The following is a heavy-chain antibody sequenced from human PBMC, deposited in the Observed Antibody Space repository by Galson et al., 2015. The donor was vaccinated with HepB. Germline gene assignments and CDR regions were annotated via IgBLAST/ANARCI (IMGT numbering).Heavy chain of an antibody. CDR1: GYIFRGYN. CDR3: AREGSGYDYYYFDF. D-gene: IGHD3-3*01. V-gene: IGHV1-2*06. Sequence: SVKVSCKASGYIFRGYNVHWVRQTPGQGLEWMGRIDPNSGDTRDSQKFQGRVTLTRDTSVGTVYMELNNLRPDDTALYFCAREGSGYDYYYFDFWGQGTQVTVSS. CDR2: IDPNSGDT. J-gene: IGHJ4*02.